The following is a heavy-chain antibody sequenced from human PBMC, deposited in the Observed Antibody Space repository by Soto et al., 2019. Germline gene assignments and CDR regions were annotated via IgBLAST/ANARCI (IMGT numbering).Heavy chain of an antibody. CDR1: GGTFSSYT. J-gene: IGHJ6*02. D-gene: IGHD6-13*01. Sequence: QVQLVQSGAEVKKPGSSVKVSCKASGGTFSSYTISWVRQAPGQGLEWMGRIITILGIANYAQKFQGRVTITGDKSTSTAYMELSSLRSEDTAVYYCARDRGSSWYTPRDYYGMDVWGQGTTVTVSS. V-gene: IGHV1-69*08. CDR3: ARDRGSSWYTPRDYYGMDV. CDR2: IITILGIA.